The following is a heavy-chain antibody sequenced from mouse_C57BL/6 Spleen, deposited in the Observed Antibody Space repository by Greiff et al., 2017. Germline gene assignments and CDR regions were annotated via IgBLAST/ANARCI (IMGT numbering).Heavy chain of an antibody. D-gene: IGHD4-1*01. J-gene: IGHJ4*01. V-gene: IGHV5-4*01. CDR2: ISDGGSYT. CDR3: AREGTGTGPYAMDY. CDR1: GFTFSSYA. Sequence: EVKLMESGGGLVKPGGSLKLSCAASGFTFSSYAMSWVRQTPGKRLEWVATISDGGSYTYYPDNVKGRFTISRDNAKNNLYLQMSHLKSEDTAMYYCAREGTGTGPYAMDYWGQGTSVTVSS.